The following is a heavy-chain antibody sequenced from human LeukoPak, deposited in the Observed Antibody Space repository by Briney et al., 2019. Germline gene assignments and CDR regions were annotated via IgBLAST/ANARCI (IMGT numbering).Heavy chain of an antibody. CDR2: IRSSSVYI. V-gene: IGHV3-21*01. D-gene: IGHD3-16*01. Sequence: PGESLRLSCVASGFTLSGYNMNWVRQAPGKGLEWVSSIRSSSVYIYYADSVKGRFNISRDNAKNSLYLQMNSLRVEDTAVYYCARDLGGAPFDYWGQGTLVTVSS. CDR1: GFTLSGYN. CDR3: ARDLGGAPFDY. J-gene: IGHJ4*02.